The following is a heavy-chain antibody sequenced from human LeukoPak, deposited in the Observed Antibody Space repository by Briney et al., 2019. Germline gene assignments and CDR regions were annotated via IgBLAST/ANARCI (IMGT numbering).Heavy chain of an antibody. D-gene: IGHD6-25*01. Sequence: SGTLSLTCAVYGGSFSGYYWSWIRQPPGKGLEWIGSVYYGRSPYFNPSLESRATISVDTSKNHFSLKMSSVTAADTAVYYCARSSGTGTFSYWGQGTLVTVSS. CDR1: GGSFSGYY. V-gene: IGHV4-39*02. CDR2: VYYGRSP. CDR3: ARSSGTGTFSY. J-gene: IGHJ4*02.